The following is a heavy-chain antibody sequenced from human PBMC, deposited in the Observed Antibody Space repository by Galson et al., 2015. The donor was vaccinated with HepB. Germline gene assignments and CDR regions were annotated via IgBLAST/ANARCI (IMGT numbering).Heavy chain of an antibody. CDR1: GFAFNNFA. Sequence: SLRLSCAASGFAFNNFAMTWVRQAPGKGLEWVSTISSTGAVAFYADPEQGQFTISRDNSKNTVFLQMDRLRADDTATYYCAKELFDWNYAQTVYYDYYMDALGKGTTVPVAS. D-gene: IGHD1-7*01. CDR2: ISSTGAVA. J-gene: IGHJ6*03. CDR3: AKELFDWNYAQTVYYDYYMDA. V-gene: IGHV3-23*01.